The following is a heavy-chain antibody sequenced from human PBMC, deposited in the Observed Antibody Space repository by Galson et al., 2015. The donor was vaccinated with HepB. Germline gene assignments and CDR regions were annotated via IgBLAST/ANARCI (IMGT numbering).Heavy chain of an antibody. CDR3: ARARPHALFAY. CDR1: GRTFSSYA. J-gene: IGHJ4*02. CDR2: IIPILGIA. V-gene: IGHV1-69*04. Sequence: SVKLSCKASGRTFSSYAISWVRQAPGQGLEWMASIIPILGIANYAQTFKGRVTITTDKSTNTPYMELSSLRAEDTAVYYCARARPHALFAYWGQGTLVTVSS.